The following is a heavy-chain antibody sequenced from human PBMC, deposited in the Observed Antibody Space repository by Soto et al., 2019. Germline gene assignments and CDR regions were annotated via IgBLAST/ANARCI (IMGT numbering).Heavy chain of an antibody. CDR1: GFIFNGYG. J-gene: IGHJ5*01. CDR3: ASWGCSGTNCNLNQGSDDL. D-gene: IGHD2-15*01. CDR2: IWYDGSNK. Sequence: QVQLVESGGGVVQPGMSLRLSCAASGFIFNGYGMHWVRQAPGKGLEWVAVIWYDGSNKYYADSVKGRFTISRDNSKITMSLQMSNLRAEDTAVYYCASWGCSGTNCNLNQGSDDLWGHGTVVNVSS. V-gene: IGHV3-33*03.